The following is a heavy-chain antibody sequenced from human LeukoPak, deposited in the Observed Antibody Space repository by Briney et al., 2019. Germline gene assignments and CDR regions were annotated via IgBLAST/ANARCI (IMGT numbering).Heavy chain of an antibody. CDR3: TTGPVRFLEWGLFDY. Sequence: PGGSLRLSCAASGFTFSNAWMSWVRQAPGKGLEWVGRIKSKTDGGTTDYAAPVKGRLTISRDDSKNTLYLQMNSLKTEDTAVYYCTTGPVRFLEWGLFDYWGQGTLVTVSS. D-gene: IGHD3-3*01. V-gene: IGHV3-15*01. CDR1: GFTFSNAW. CDR2: IKSKTDGGTT. J-gene: IGHJ4*02.